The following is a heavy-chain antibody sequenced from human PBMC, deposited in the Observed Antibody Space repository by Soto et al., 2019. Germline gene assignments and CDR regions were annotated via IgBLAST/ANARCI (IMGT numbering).Heavy chain of an antibody. J-gene: IGHJ4*02. CDR2: INHSGST. D-gene: IGHD3-16*01. CDR1: GGTFSCFY. Sequence: SETLSLTCAVHGGTFSCFYWSWIRQSPGKGLEWIGEINHSGSTNYNPSLKSRVTISVDTSRDQFSLNLSSVTAADTAMYYCASALGGHWGQGILVTVSS. CDR3: ASALGGH. V-gene: IGHV4-34*08.